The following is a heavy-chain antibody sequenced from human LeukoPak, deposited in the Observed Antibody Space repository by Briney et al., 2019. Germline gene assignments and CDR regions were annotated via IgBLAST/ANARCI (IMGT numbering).Heavy chain of an antibody. CDR3: AKERGSGRDYYYYYMDV. Sequence: GRSLRLSCAASGFTFSSYGMHWVRQAPGKGLEWVAVIWYDGSNKYYADSVEGRFTISRDNSKNTLYLQMNSLRAEDTAVYYCAKERGSGRDYYYYYMDVWGKGTTVTVSS. CDR1: GFTFSSYG. D-gene: IGHD1-26*01. J-gene: IGHJ6*03. V-gene: IGHV3-33*06. CDR2: IWYDGSNK.